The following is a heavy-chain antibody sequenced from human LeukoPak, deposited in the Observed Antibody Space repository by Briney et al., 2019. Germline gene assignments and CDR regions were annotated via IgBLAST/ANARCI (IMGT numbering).Heavy chain of an antibody. CDR1: GGSISSSNW. V-gene: IGHV4-4*02. CDR3: ARAVGYSYGYLDY. D-gene: IGHD5-18*01. CDR2: INHSGST. J-gene: IGHJ4*02. Sequence: PSETLSLTCAVSGGSISSSNWWSWVRQPPGKGLEWIGEINHSGSTNYNPSLKSRVTISVDTSKNQFSLKLSSVTAADTAVYYCARAVGYSYGYLDYWGQGTLVTVPS.